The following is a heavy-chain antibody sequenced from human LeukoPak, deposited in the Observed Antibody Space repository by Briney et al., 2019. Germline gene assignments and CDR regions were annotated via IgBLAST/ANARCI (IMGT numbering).Heavy chain of an antibody. CDR2: IIPIFGTA. D-gene: IGHD3-10*01. Sequence: SVKVSCKGSGGTFISYAISWVRQAPGQGLEWMGGIIPIFGTANYAQKFQGRVTITADESTSTAYMELSSLRSEDTAVYYCARDVSVGDWAYFDYWGQGTLVTVSS. CDR1: GGTFISYA. V-gene: IGHV1-69*13. CDR3: ARDVSVGDWAYFDY. J-gene: IGHJ4*02.